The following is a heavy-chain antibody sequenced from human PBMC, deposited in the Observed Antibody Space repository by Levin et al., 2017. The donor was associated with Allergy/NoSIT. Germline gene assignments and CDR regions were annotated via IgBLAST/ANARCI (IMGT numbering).Heavy chain of an antibody. J-gene: IGHJ6*02. D-gene: IGHD5/OR15-5a*01. V-gene: IGHV3-30*09. CDR1: GFTFSSSS. CDR3: ARPGSYSVYDNFPHHHAMDV. Sequence: GGSLRLSCVASGFTFSSSSLHWVRQAPGKGLEWLAIISYDGGKTYYADSVKGRFAISRDNSKNTVYLEMNSLRPDDTAVYYCARPGSYSVYDNFPHHHAMDVWGQGTLVTVSS. CDR2: ISYDGGKT.